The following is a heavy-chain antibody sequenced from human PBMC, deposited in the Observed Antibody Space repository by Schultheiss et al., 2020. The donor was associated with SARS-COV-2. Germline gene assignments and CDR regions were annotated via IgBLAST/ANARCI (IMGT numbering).Heavy chain of an antibody. J-gene: IGHJ4*02. D-gene: IGHD3-10*01. V-gene: IGHV4-59*01. Sequence: SETLSLTCTVSGGSISSYYWSWIRQPPGKGLEWIGYIYYSGSTNYNPSLKSRVTMSVDTSKNQFSLKLSSVTAADTAVYYCARDQRGSHDYWGQGTLVTVSS. CDR2: IYYSGST. CDR3: ARDQRGSHDY. CDR1: GGSISSYY.